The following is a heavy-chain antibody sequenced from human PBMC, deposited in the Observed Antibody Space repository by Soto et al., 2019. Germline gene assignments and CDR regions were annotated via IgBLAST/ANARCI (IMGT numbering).Heavy chain of an antibody. V-gene: IGHV4-59*01. D-gene: IGHD1-7*01. CDR2: IYYSGST. CDR3: ATKLELRGYYYYGMDV. J-gene: IGHJ6*02. Sequence: PSETLSLTCTVSGGSISSYYWSWIRQPPGKGLEWIGYIYYSGSTNYNPSLKSRVTISVDTSKNQFSLKLSSVTAADTAVYYCATKLELRGYYYYGMDVWGQGTTVT. CDR1: GGSISSYY.